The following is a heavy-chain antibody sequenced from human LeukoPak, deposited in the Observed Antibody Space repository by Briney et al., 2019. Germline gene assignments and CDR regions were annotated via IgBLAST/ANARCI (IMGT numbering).Heavy chain of an antibody. CDR1: GGSFSGYY. V-gene: IGHV4-59*01. CDR3: ARGPMVATS. CDR2: IYYSGST. Sequence: SETLSLTCAVYGGSFSGYYWSWIRQPPGKGLEWIGYIYYSGSTNYNPSLKSRVTISVDTSKNQFSLKLSSVTAADTAVYYCARGPMVATSWGQGTLVTVSS. J-gene: IGHJ4*02. D-gene: IGHD5-12*01.